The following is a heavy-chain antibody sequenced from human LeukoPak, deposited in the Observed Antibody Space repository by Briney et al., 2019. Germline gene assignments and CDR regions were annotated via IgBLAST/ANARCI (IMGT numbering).Heavy chain of an antibody. CDR3: AKNRGYCSGGSCYSDY. D-gene: IGHD2-15*01. J-gene: IGHJ4*02. Sequence: GGSLRLSCAASGFTFSSYAMSWVRQAPGKGLEWVSTISGSGDSTYYADSVKGRLTISRDNPRNTVYLQMNSLRAEDTAVYYCAKNRGYCSGGSCYSDYWGQGTLVTVSS. CDR1: GFTFSSYA. V-gene: IGHV3-23*01. CDR2: ISGSGDST.